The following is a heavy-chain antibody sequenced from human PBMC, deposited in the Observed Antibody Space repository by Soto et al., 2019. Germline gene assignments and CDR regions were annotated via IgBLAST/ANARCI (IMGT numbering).Heavy chain of an antibody. J-gene: IGHJ6*02. V-gene: IGHV1-69*01. CDR1: GGTFSSYA. CDR3: ARDDMYYYDSSGGNDYGMDV. Sequence: QVQLVQSGAEVKKPGSSVKVSCKASGGTFSSYAISWVRQAPGQGLEWMGGIIPIFGTANYAQKFQGRVTITADESTSTAYMELSSLRSEDTAVYYCARDDMYYYDSSGGNDYGMDVWGQGTTVTVSS. CDR2: IIPIFGTA. D-gene: IGHD3-22*01.